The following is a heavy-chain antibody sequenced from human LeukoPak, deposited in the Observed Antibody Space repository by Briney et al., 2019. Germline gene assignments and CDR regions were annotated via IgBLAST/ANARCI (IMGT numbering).Heavy chain of an antibody. CDR3: ARGVVPYYYYYYMDV. CDR1: GGSISSGDYY. J-gene: IGHJ6*03. D-gene: IGHD2-15*01. V-gene: IGHV4-30-4*08. CDR2: IYYSGST. Sequence: PSETLSLTCTVSGGSISSGDYYWRWLRQPPGKGLEWLGYIYYSGSTYYNPSLKSRVTISVDTSKNQFSRKLSSVTAADTAVYYCARGVVPYYYYYYMDVWGKGTTVTVSS.